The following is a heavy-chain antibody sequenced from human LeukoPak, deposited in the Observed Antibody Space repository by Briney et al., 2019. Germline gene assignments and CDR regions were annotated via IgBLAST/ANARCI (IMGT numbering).Heavy chain of an antibody. CDR2: ISSSGSTI. D-gene: IGHD3-10*02. CDR1: GFTFSSYE. Sequence: PGGSLRLSCAASGFTFSSYEMNWVRQAPGKGLEWVSYISSSGSTIYYADSVKGRFTISRDNAKNSLYLQMNSLRAEDTAVYYCARVFVRTAGIRVLMDVWGKGTTVTVSS. CDR3: ARVFVRTAGIRVLMDV. V-gene: IGHV3-48*03. J-gene: IGHJ6*04.